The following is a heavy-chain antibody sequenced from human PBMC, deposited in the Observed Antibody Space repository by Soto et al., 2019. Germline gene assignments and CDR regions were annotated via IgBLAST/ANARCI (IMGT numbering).Heavy chain of an antibody. Sequence: ASVKVSCKASGYTFTRYYITWLRQATGQGLEWMGWMNPQTGNTAYAEKFQGRVTMTRGTSINTAYMELSSLRSEDTAVYYCAREGNGDYSQRYIQHWGQGTLVTVSS. J-gene: IGHJ1*01. CDR3: AREGNGDYSQRYIQH. CDR2: MNPQTGNT. V-gene: IGHV1-8*01. CDR1: GYTFTRYY. D-gene: IGHD4-17*01.